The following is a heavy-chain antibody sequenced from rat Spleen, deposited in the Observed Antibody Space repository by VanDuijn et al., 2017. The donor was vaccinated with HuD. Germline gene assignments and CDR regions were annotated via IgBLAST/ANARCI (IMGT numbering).Heavy chain of an antibody. J-gene: IGHJ3*01. CDR3: ARPSYGYPFAY. CDR1: GFIFSDYF. CDR2: INYDGSGT. V-gene: IGHV5-7*01. D-gene: IGHD1-7*01. Sequence: EVQLVESGGGLVQPGRSLKLSCAASGFIFSDYFMAWIRQTPTKGLEWVATINYDGSGTYYRDSVKGRFTISRDNAESTLYLQMDSLRSEDTATYYCARPSYGYPFAYWGQGTLVTVSS.